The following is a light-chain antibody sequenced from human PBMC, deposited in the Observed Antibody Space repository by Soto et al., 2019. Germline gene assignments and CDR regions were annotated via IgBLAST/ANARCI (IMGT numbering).Light chain of an antibody. CDR2: GAS. CDR1: HDITSY. Sequence: IRMTQSPSSFSASTGDRVTITCRASHDITSYLAWYQQKPGKAPKLLIYGASTLQSGVPSRFSGSGSVTDFTLTISYFQSEDFATYYCQQYYSDPRTFGQGTKVEIK. CDR3: QQYYSDPRT. V-gene: IGKV1-8*01. J-gene: IGKJ1*01.